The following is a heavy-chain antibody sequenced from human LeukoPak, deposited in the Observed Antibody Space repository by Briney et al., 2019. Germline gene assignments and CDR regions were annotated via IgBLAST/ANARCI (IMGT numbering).Heavy chain of an antibody. D-gene: IGHD6-19*01. CDR3: ARVRFSYGYSSGLTWFDP. Sequence: SVKVSCKASGGTFSSYAISWVRQAPRQGLEWMGGIIPIFGTANYAQKFQGRVTITADESTSTAYMELSSLRSEDTAVYYCARVRFSYGYSSGLTWFDPWGQGTLVTVSS. CDR2: IIPIFGTA. V-gene: IGHV1-69*13. J-gene: IGHJ5*02. CDR1: GGTFSSYA.